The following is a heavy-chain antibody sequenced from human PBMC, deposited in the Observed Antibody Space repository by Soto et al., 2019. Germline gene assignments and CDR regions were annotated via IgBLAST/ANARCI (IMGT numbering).Heavy chain of an antibody. D-gene: IGHD3-9*01. CDR2: INAGNGNT. CDR3: ARAPYYDFLTGSPIRGGRYFDD. CDR1: GYTFTSYA. V-gene: IGHV1-3*01. Sequence: PSVKVSCKASGYTFTSYAMHWVRQAXXQRLXXXXWINAGNGNTKYSQKFQGRVTITRDTSASTAYMELSSLRSEDTAVYYCARAPYYDFLTGSPIRGGRYFDDWGQGTRVPVSS. J-gene: IGHJ4*02.